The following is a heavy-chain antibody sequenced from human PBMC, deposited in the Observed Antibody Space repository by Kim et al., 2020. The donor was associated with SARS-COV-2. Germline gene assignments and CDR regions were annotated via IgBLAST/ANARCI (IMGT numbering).Heavy chain of an antibody. Sequence: ASVKVSCKPSGYTFTSYYMHWVRQAPGQGLEXXGIIXXSGGXXSYAQKFQGRVTMTXDTSXSTVYXELSSLRSEDTAVYYCAGGXNDYXGNSIXDYWGQGTLVXXSS. CDR3: AGGXNDYXGNSIXDY. CDR1: GYTFTSYY. CDR2: IXXSGGXX. J-gene: IGHJ4*02. V-gene: IGHV1-46*01. D-gene: IGHD4-17*01.